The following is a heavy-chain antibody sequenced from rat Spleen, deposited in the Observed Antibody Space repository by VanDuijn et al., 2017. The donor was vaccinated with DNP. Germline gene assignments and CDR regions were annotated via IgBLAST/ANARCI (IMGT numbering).Heavy chain of an antibody. CDR1: GLNFADYW. Sequence: EVKLVESGGGLVQPGRSLNLSCATSGLNFADYWMGWVRQAPGKGLEWIGEINEDGRIINYLPSLKDRFTISRDNAQNSLYMQMTNLRSEDTAIYYCVTRGTGSDNWFAYWGQGTLVTVSS. J-gene: IGHJ3*01. CDR2: INEDGRII. D-gene: IGHD5-1*01. CDR3: VTRGTGSDNWFAY. V-gene: IGHV4-2*01.